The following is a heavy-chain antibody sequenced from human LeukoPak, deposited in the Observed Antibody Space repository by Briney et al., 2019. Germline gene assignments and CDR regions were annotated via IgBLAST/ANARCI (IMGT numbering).Heavy chain of an antibody. CDR1: GYTFTSYG. CDR3: ARVGYRHYYGSGSYYPIDY. CDR2: ISAYNGNT. Sequence: ASVKVSCKPSGYTFTSYGISWVRQAPGQGREWMGWISAYNGNTNYAQKLQGRVTMTTDTSTRTDYMELRSLRSDDTAVYYCARVGYRHYYGSGSYYPIDYWGQGTLVTVSS. D-gene: IGHD3-10*01. J-gene: IGHJ4*02. V-gene: IGHV1-18*01.